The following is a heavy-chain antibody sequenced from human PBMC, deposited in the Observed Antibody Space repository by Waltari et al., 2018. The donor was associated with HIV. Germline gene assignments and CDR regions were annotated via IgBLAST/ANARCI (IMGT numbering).Heavy chain of an antibody. V-gene: IGHV4-38-2*02. CDR3: ARIHFRLDYYYYYGMDV. D-gene: IGHD3-9*01. CDR1: GYSISSGYY. CDR2: IFHSGST. Sequence: QVQLQESGPGLVKPSETLSLTCTVSGYSISSGYYWGWIRQPPGKGLEWIGSIFHSGSTYYNPSLKGRVTISVDTSKNQFSLRLSSVTAADTAVYYCARIHFRLDYYYYYGMDVWGQGTTVTVSS. J-gene: IGHJ6*02.